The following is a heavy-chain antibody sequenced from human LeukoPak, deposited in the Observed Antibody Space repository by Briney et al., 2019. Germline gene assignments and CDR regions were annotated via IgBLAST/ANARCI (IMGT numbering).Heavy chain of an antibody. V-gene: IGHV1-8*01. D-gene: IGHD3-3*01. Sequence: ASVKVSCKASGYTFTSYDINWVRQATGQGLKWMGWMNPNSGNTGYAQKFQGRVTMTRNTSISTAYMELSSLRSEDTAVYYCARGLTIFGVVIIGAFDIWGQGTMVTVSS. J-gene: IGHJ3*02. CDR2: MNPNSGNT. CDR1: GYTFTSYD. CDR3: ARGLTIFGVVIIGAFDI.